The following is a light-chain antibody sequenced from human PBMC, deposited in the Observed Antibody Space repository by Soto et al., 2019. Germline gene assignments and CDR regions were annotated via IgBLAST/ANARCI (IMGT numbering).Light chain of an antibody. CDR3: QQYNNWRT. V-gene: IGKV3-15*01. CDR1: QSVSSN. CDR2: GAS. Sequence: EIVMTQSPATLSVSPGERATLSCRASQSVSSNLAWYQQKPGQAPRLLIYGASTRATDIPARFSGSGSGTEFTLTISSLRSEDFAVYYCQQYNNWRTFGQGTKVDIK. J-gene: IGKJ1*01.